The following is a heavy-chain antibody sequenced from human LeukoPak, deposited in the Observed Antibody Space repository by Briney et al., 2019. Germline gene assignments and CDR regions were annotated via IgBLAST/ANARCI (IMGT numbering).Heavy chain of an antibody. D-gene: IGHD1-26*01. CDR3: AKENSGSWGNWFDP. CDR2: IYIGGST. J-gene: IGHJ5*02. Sequence: PGGSLRLSCAASGFTVSSNYMSWVRQAPRKGLEWVSVIYIGGSTYYADSVKGRFTISRDNAKNSLYLQMNSLRAEDMALYYCAKENSGSWGNWFDPWGQGTLVTVSS. CDR1: GFTVSSNY. V-gene: IGHV3-53*05.